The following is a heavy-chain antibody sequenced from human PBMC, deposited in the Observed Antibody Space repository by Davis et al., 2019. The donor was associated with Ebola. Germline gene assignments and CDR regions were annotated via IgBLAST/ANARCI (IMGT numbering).Heavy chain of an antibody. D-gene: IGHD2/OR15-2a*01. V-gene: IGHV7-4-1*02. CDR1: GYTFSNYV. CDR2: INTKTGNP. J-gene: IGHJ4*02. Sequence: ASVKVSCKASGYTFSNYVLNWVRQAPGQGLEWMGWINTKTGNPTYAQGFTGRFVFSLDTSVSTAYLQINSLEAEDTALYYCARASCGRIFCVPDKLDHWGQGTLVTVSS. CDR3: ARASCGRIFCVPDKLDH.